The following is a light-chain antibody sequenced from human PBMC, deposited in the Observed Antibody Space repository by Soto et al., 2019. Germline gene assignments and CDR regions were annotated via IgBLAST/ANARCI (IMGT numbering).Light chain of an antibody. CDR2: DVS. V-gene: IGLV2-14*01. CDR1: SSDVGGYNS. Sequence: QSVLTQPASVSGSPGQSIAISCTGTSSDVGGYNSVSWYQQHPGKAPKLLIYDVSNRPSGVFNRFSGSKSGNTASLTISGLQAEDEAHYYCSSYATGGSYVFGTGTKLTVL. J-gene: IGLJ1*01. CDR3: SSYATGGSYV.